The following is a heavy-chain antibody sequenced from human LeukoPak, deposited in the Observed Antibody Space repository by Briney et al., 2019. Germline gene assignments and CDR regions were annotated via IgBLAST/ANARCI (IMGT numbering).Heavy chain of an antibody. CDR2: ISGSGGST. V-gene: IGHV3-23*01. D-gene: IGHD3-10*01. CDR1: EFTFSSYA. J-gene: IGHJ5*02. Sequence: GGSLRLSCAASEFTFSSYAMSWVRQAPGKGLEWVSAISGSGGSTYYADSVKGRFTISRDNSKNTLYLQMNSLRAEDTAVYYCAKDRVRGVINNWFDPWGQGTLVTVSS. CDR3: AKDRVRGVINNWFDP.